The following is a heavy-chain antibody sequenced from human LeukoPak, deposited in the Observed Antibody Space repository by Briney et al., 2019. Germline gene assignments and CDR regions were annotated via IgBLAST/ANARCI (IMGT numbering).Heavy chain of an antibody. CDR1: GGSISSSSYY. CDR2: IYYSGNT. Sequence: SETLSLTCAVSGGSISSSSYYWGWIRQPPGKGLEWIGSIYYSGNTYYNPSLKSRVTISVGTSKNQFSLKMSSVTAADTAVYYCARHCSGGSCYSGLDYWGQGTLVTVSS. V-gene: IGHV4-39*01. D-gene: IGHD2-15*01. J-gene: IGHJ4*02. CDR3: ARHCSGGSCYSGLDY.